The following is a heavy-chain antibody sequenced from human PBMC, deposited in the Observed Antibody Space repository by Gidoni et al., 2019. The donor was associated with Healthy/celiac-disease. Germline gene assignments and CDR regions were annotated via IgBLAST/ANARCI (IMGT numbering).Heavy chain of an antibody. V-gene: IGHV4-61*02. CDR3: ARAQLWEYYFDY. D-gene: IGHD5-18*01. J-gene: IGHJ4*02. Sequence: GPGLVKPSQTLSLTCTVSGGSISSGSYYWSWIRQPAGKGLEWIGRIYTSGSTNYNPSLKSRVTISVDTSKNQFSLKLSSVTAADTAVYYCARAQLWEYYFDYWGQGTLVTVSS. CDR2: IYTSGST. CDR1: GGSISSGSYY.